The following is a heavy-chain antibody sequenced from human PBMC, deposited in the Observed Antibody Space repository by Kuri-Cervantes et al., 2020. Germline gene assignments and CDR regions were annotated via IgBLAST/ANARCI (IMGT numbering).Heavy chain of an antibody. J-gene: IGHJ2*01. D-gene: IGHD4-17*01. Sequence: SGPTLVKPTETLTLTCTFSGFSLSNARMGVSWIRQPPGKALEWLAHIFSNDEKSYSTSLKSRLTISKDTSKSQVVLTMTNMDPVDTATYYCARRTTVTSNWYFDLWGRGTLVTVSS. CDR2: IFSNDEK. CDR3: ARRTTVTSNWYFDL. V-gene: IGHV2-26*01. CDR1: GFSLSNARMG.